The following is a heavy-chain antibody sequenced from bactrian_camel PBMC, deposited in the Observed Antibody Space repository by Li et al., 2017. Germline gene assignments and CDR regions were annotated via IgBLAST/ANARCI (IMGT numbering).Heavy chain of an antibody. CDR2: ISRGGAT. J-gene: IGHJ4*01. Sequence: VQLVESGGGLVQPGGSLRLSCAISGFTNTNYMMSWVRQAPGKGLEWVATISRGGATTYADSVKGRFTISRDNSKNTCYLQLNSLKTDDTAMYYCTLGLTGGGESGQGTQVTVS. D-gene: IGHD1*01. CDR1: GFTNTNYM. V-gene: IGHV3S40*01.